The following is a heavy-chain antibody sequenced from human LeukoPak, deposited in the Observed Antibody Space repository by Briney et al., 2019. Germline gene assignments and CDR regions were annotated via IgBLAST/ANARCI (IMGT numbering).Heavy chain of an antibody. D-gene: IGHD3-16*01. J-gene: IGHJ5*02. CDR3: AKSEGGWFDP. V-gene: IGHV4-39*01. CDR1: GGSISSSSYH. Sequence: SETLSLTCTVSGGSISSSSYHWGWIRQPPGKGLEWIGSIYYSGSTYYNPSLKSRVTISVDTSKNQFSLKLSSVTAADTAVYYCAKSEGGWFDPWGQGTLVTVFS. CDR2: IYYSGST.